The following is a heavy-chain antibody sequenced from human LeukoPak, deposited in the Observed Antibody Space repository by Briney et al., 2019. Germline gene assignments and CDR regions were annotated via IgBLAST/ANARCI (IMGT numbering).Heavy chain of an antibody. CDR2: ISGSGGST. CDR1: GFTFSSYA. CDR3: AKGGNYDILTGYPRPVDY. Sequence: GGSLRLSCAASGFTFSSYAMSWVRQAPGKGLEWVSAISGSGGSTYYADSVKGRFTISRDNSKNTLYLQMNSLRAEDTAVYYCAKGGNYDILTGYPRPVDYWGQGTLVTVSS. D-gene: IGHD3-9*01. J-gene: IGHJ4*02. V-gene: IGHV3-23*01.